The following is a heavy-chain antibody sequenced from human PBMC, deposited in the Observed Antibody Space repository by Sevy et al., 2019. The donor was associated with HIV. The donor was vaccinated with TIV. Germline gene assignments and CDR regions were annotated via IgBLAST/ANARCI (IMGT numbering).Heavy chain of an antibody. CDR3: AKDLEQQLGPDY. CDR2: ISPTGGTT. J-gene: IGHJ4*02. V-gene: IGHV3-23*01. D-gene: IGHD6-13*01. CDR1: GFTFSSYD. Sequence: GGSLRLSCAASGFTFSSYDMSWVRQAPGKGLEWVSGISPTGGTTHYAESVKGRFIISRVNSKKTLFLQMNSPRAEDTALYYCAKDLEQQLGPDYWGQGTQVTVSS.